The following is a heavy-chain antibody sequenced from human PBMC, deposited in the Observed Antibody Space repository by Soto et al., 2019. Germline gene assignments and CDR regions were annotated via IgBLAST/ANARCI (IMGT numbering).Heavy chain of an antibody. D-gene: IGHD5-12*01. Sequence: GGSLRLSCAASGFNFETYGMHWVRQAPDKGLEWVAVISYDGSNKYYADSVKGRFTISRDNSKNTVYLQINSLRAEDTAVYFCAKGDIAATVDYWGQGTLVTVSS. CDR2: ISYDGSNK. CDR3: AKGDIAATVDY. J-gene: IGHJ4*02. CDR1: GFNFETYG. V-gene: IGHV3-30*18.